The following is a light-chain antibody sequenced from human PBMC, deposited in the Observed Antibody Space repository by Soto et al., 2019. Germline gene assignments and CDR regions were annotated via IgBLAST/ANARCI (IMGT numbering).Light chain of an antibody. V-gene: IGLV4-69*01. CDR3: QTWGTGIHVV. Sequence: QPVLTQSPSASASLGASVKLTCTLNSGHSSYAIAWHQQQPEKGPRYLMKLNSDGSHSKGDGIPDRFSGSSSGAERYLTISRLQAEDEAEYYCQTWGTGIHVVFGGGTKLTVL. CDR1: SGHSSYA. J-gene: IGLJ2*01. CDR2: LNSDGSH.